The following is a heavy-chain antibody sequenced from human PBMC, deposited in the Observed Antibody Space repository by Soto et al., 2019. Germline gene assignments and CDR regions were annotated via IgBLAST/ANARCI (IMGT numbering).Heavy chain of an antibody. CDR2: IKSKTDGGTT. J-gene: IGHJ6*02. D-gene: IGHD3-3*01. V-gene: IGHV3-15*07. CDR3: TTVSSRFLEWLSSEIYYYYGMDV. Sequence: GGSLRLSCAASGFTFSNAWMNWVRQAPGKGLEWVGRIKSKTDGGTTDYAAPVKGRFTISRDDSKNTLYLQMNSLKTEDTAVYYCTTVSSRFLEWLSSEIYYYYGMDVWGQGTTVTVSS. CDR1: GFTFSNAW.